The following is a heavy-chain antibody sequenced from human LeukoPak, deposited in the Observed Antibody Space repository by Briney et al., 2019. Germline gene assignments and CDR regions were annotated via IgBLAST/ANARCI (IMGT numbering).Heavy chain of an antibody. V-gene: IGHV3-74*01. CDR1: GFTFSSYW. Sequence: PGGSLRVSCAASGFTFSSYWMHWVRQAPGKGLVWVSRINEDGSRQTYADSVKGRFTISRDNAKNTLYLRMNSLRAEDTAVYYCARVEVGGRYSKLDYWGQGTLVTVSS. CDR3: ARVEVGGRYSKLDY. CDR2: INEDGSRQ. D-gene: IGHD1-26*01. J-gene: IGHJ4*02.